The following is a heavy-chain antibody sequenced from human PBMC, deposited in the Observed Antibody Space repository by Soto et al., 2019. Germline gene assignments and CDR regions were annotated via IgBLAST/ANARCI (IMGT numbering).Heavy chain of an antibody. CDR1: GFTFSDYY. J-gene: IGHJ5*02. Sequence: PGGSLRLSCAASGFTFSDYYMSWIRQAPGKGLEWVSYISSSSSYTNYADSVKGRFTISRDNAKNSLYLQMNSLRAEDTAVYYCARETNRAPAGGNWSAPWGQGTLVTVSS. CDR3: ARETNRAPAGGNWSAP. CDR2: ISSSSSYT. V-gene: IGHV3-11*06. D-gene: IGHD6-13*01.